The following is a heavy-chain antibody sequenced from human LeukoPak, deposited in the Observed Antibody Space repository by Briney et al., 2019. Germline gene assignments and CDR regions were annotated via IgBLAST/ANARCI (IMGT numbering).Heavy chain of an antibody. CDR2: ISGSGGST. V-gene: IGHV3-23*01. D-gene: IGHD6-19*01. CDR3: AKDVWSGWRDSQIDY. Sequence: GGSLRLSCAASGFTFSSYALSWVRQAPGKGLEWVSAISGSGGSTYYADSVKGRFTISRDNSKNTLYLQMNSLRAEDTAVYYCAKDVWSGWRDSQIDYWGQGTLVTVSS. J-gene: IGHJ4*02. CDR1: GFTFSSYA.